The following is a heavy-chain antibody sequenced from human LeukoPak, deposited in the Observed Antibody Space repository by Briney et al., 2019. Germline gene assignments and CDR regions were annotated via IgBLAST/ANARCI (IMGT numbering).Heavy chain of an antibody. D-gene: IGHD3-16*01. V-gene: IGHV1-8*01. J-gene: IGHJ4*02. CDR1: GYTFSSYD. Sequence: GASVKVSCKASGYTFSSYDINWVRQATGQGLEWMGWMNPNSGNTGYAQKFQGRVTMTRDTTTSTAYMELYSLRSEDTAVYYCARGLRAGFIEEVTSIWGQGTLVTVSS. CDR2: MNPNSGNT. CDR3: ARGLRAGFIEEVTSI.